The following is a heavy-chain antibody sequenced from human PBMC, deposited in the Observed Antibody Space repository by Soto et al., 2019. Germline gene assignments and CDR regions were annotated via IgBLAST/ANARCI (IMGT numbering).Heavy chain of an antibody. Sequence: QVQLQESGPGLVKPSQTLSLTCIVSGGSITSGDYYWSWIRQPPGKGLEWIGHIYYTGITYSNPSLKRLLTITVDTSNNQFSLKLSSVTAADTAMDYCARGGGGIRWLDPWGQGILVTVSS. V-gene: IGHV4-30-4*01. CDR1: GGSITSGDYY. CDR2: IYYTGIT. J-gene: IGHJ5*02. CDR3: ARGGGGIRWLDP. D-gene: IGHD3-16*01.